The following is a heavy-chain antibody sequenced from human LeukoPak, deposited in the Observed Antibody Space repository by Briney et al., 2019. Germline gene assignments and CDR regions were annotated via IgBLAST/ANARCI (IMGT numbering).Heavy chain of an antibody. CDR1: GGSVRSSSYF. CDR3: ALSFIVVAFDAFDI. Sequence: SETLSLTCTVSGGSVRSSSYFWAWIRQSSGKGLEWIATIYHSGTTYYNPSLKSRVTISVDTSKNQFSLKLSSVTAADTAVYYCALSFIVVAFDAFDIWGQGTMVTVSS. D-gene: IGHD2-21*01. V-gene: IGHV4-39*01. CDR2: IYHSGTT. J-gene: IGHJ3*02.